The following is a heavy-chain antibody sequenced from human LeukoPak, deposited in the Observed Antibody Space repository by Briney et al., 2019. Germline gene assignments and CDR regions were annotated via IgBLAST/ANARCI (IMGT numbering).Heavy chain of an antibody. CDR2: ISHSGSA. CDR1: GDSINSGGYS. J-gene: IGHJ2*01. V-gene: IGHV4-30-2*02. CDR3: ARDYGDIPPDWYYDL. D-gene: IGHD4-17*01. Sequence: PSQTLSLTCAVSGDSINSGGYSWSWIRQPPGKGLEWIGYISHSGSAYFNPSLKSRVTISIDRSKNQFSLRLRSVTAADTAAYYCARDYGDIPPDWYYDLWGRGTLVTVSS.